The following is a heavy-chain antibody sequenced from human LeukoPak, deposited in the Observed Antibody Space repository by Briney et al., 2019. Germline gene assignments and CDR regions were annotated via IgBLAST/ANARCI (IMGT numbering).Heavy chain of an antibody. V-gene: IGHV4-34*01. D-gene: IGHD3-10*01. J-gene: IGHJ5*02. Sequence: SETLSLTCAVYGGSFSGYYWTWIRQPPGKGLEWIGEINHSGSSNYNPSLKSRVTISADTSKNQFSLNLSSVTAADTAVYYCAGGSGSYSDWFDPWGQGTLVTVSS. CDR3: AGGSGSYSDWFDP. CDR2: INHSGSS. CDR1: GGSFSGYY.